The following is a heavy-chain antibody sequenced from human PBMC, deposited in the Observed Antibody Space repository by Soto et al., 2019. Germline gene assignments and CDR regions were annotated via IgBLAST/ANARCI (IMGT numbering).Heavy chain of an antibody. J-gene: IGHJ4*02. V-gene: IGHV1-69*02. D-gene: IGHD5-12*01. Sequence: QVQLVQSGAEVKKPGSSVKVSCKASGGTFSSYTISWVRQAPGQGLEWMGRIIPILGIANYAQKFQGRVTITADKSTSTAYMELSSLRSEDTAVYYCARGSYSGYDSQIDYWGQGTLVTVSS. CDR3: ARGSYSGYDSQIDY. CDR2: IIPILGIA. CDR1: GGTFSSYT.